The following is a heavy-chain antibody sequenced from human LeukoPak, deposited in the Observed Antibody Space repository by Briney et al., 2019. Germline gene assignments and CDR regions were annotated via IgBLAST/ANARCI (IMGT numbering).Heavy chain of an antibody. Sequence: SETLSLTCAVFGGSFSSYYWSWIRQPPGKGLEWIGEIDHSDSTNYKPSIKSRATISVDTSKSQFSLQLSSVTAADTAVYYCARNFPYSKLDYWGQGTLVTVSS. CDR3: ARNFPYSKLDY. J-gene: IGHJ4*02. D-gene: IGHD6-13*01. CDR2: IDHSDST. CDR1: GGSFSSYY. V-gene: IGHV4-34*01.